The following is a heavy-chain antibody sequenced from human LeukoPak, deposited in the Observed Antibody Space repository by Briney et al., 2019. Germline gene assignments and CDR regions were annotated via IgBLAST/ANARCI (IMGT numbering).Heavy chain of an antibody. Sequence: GGSLRLSCAASGFTFNSYAVHWVRQAPGKGLEWVAVISYDGSINFYAASVKGRFTISRDNSKNTLYLQMNSLRAEDTALYFCARDRRYCSGGSCYFDYFFDYWGQGTLVTASS. V-gene: IGHV3-30-3*01. D-gene: IGHD2-15*01. CDR2: ISYDGSIN. CDR3: ARDRRYCSGGSCYFDYFFDY. J-gene: IGHJ4*02. CDR1: GFTFNSYA.